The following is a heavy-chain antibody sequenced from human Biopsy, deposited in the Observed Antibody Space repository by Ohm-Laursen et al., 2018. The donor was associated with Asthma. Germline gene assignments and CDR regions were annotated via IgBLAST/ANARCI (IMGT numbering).Heavy chain of an antibody. D-gene: IGHD6-6*01. V-gene: IGHV4-39*02. Sequence: TLSLTCIVSGDAMSTSGSYWGWIRQSPGKGLEWIGSIYYSGGTYYNPSLESRVTISADTSKNHFSLKVTSVTAADTAVYYCARAVSSSSYWYFDLWGRGDLVTVSS. J-gene: IGHJ2*01. CDR2: IYYSGGT. CDR1: GDAMSTSGSY. CDR3: ARAVSSSSYWYFDL.